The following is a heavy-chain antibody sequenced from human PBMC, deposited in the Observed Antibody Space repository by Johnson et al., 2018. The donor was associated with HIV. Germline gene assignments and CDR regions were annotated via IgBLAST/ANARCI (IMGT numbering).Heavy chain of an antibody. CDR1: GFTVSSNY. CDR3: ARESRGVVVVTQGAFDI. CDR2: IYSGGST. Sequence: VQLVESGGGLVQPGGSLRLSCAASGFTVSSNYMSWVRQAPGTGLEWVSVIYSGGSTYYADSVKGRFTISRDNSKNTLYLKMNSLRAEDTAVYYCARESRGVVVVTQGAFDIWGQGTMVTVYS. J-gene: IGHJ3*02. V-gene: IGHV3-66*01. D-gene: IGHD2-15*01.